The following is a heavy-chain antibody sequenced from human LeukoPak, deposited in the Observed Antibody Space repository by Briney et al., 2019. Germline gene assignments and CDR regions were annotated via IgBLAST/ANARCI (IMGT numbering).Heavy chain of an antibody. CDR3: ARDSVADSSPSFFDY. J-gene: IGHJ4*02. CDR1: GGTFSSYA. V-gene: IGHV1-69*13. D-gene: IGHD6-13*01. CDR2: IIPIFGTA. Sequence: SVKVSCKASGGTFSSYAISWVRQAPGQGLEWMGGIIPIFGTANYAQKFQGRVTITADESTGTAYMELSSLRSEDTAVYYCARDSVADSSPSFFDYWGQGTLVTVSS.